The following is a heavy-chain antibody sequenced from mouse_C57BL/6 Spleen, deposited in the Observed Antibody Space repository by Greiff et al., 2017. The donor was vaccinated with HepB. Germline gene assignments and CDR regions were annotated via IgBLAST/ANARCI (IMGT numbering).Heavy chain of an antibody. V-gene: IGHV1-61*01. CDR3: ARGGNCSPFAY. D-gene: IGHD1-1*01. CDR2: IYPSDSET. CDR1: GYTFTSYW. Sequence: VQLQQSGAELVRPGSSVKLSCKASGYTFTSYWMDWVKQRPGQGLEWIGNIYPSDSETHYNQKFKDKATLTVYKSSSTAYMQLSSLTSEDSAVYYCARGGNCSPFAYWGQGTLVTVSA. J-gene: IGHJ3*01.